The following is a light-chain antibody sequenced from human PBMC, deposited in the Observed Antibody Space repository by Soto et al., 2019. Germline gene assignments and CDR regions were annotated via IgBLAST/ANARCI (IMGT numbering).Light chain of an antibody. CDR1: SSDVGSSNG. CDR3: SSHTSSSTYV. J-gene: IGLJ1*01. CDR2: DVS. Sequence: QSALTQPPSVSGSPGQSVAISCTGTSSDVGSSNGVSWYQQPPGTAPKLMIYDVSNRPSGVPDRFSGSKSGNTASLTISGLQAEDDADYYCSSHTSSSTYVFGTGTKVTVL. V-gene: IGLV2-18*02.